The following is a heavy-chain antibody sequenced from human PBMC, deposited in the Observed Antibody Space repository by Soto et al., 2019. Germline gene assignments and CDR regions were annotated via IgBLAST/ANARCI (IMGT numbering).Heavy chain of an antibody. Sequence: ASVKVSCKASGYSFATYGFSWVRQAPGQGLECVGWISAHDGDTHYSQKFQGRVTLTTDTSTNTGYMELRSLTSDDTAVYFCATEPIYYNDGSGYYPLGHWGQGTLVTVSS. J-gene: IGHJ4*02. CDR1: GYSFATYG. CDR2: ISAHDGDT. D-gene: IGHD3-22*01. CDR3: ATEPIYYNDGSGYYPLGH. V-gene: IGHV1-18*04.